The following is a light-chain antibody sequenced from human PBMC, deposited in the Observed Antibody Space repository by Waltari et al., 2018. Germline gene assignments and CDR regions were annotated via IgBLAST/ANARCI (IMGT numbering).Light chain of an antibody. CDR3: MQAILTRT. V-gene: IGKV2-28*01. J-gene: IGKJ1*01. CDR1: QSLLHSNGYNY. CDR2: LAT. Sequence: EIVMTQSPLSLPVTPVEPASISCRSSQSLLHSNGYNYVEWDLQKSGQSPQLLIYLATKPAGRVPGMFGGGCSGTDITLISSRVEAEDVGDYYWMQAILTRTFGQGTKVEIK.